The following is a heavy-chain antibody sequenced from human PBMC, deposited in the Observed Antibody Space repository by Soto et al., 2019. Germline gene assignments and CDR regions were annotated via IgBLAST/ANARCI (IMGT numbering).Heavy chain of an antibody. D-gene: IGHD6-19*01. CDR3: ARVSGWYGDY. CDR2: IWYDGSNK. Sequence: QVQLVESGGGVVQPGRSLRLSCAASGFTFSSYGMHWVRQAPGKGLGWVAVIWYDGSNKYYADSVKGRFTISRDNSKNTLYLQMNSLRAEDTAVYYCARVSGWYGDYWGQGTLVTVSS. V-gene: IGHV3-33*01. CDR1: GFTFSSYG. J-gene: IGHJ4*02.